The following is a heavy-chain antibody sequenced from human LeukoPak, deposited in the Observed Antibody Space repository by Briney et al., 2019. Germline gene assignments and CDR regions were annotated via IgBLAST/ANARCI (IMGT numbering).Heavy chain of an antibody. CDR1: GFTFSSYA. D-gene: IGHD6-13*01. Sequence: GGSLRLSCAASGFTFSSYAMSWVRQAPGKGLEWVSAISGSGGSTYYADSVKGRFTLSRDNSKSTLYLQMNSLRTEDTAVYYCAKDRIAAAGTFDYWGQGTLVTVSS. CDR2: ISGSGGST. J-gene: IGHJ4*02. CDR3: AKDRIAAAGTFDY. V-gene: IGHV3-23*01.